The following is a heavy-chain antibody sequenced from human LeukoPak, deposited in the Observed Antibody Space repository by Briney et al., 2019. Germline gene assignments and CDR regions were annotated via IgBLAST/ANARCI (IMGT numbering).Heavy chain of an antibody. CDR1: GFTFNNYA. CDR2: IRGGGDGT. J-gene: IGHJ4*02. V-gene: IGHV3-23*01. CDR3: ARDASAVADY. Sequence: GGSLRLSCAASGFTFNNYAMTWVRQAPGKGLEWVSHIRGGGDGTYYADSVKGRFTISRDNSKNTLYLQMNSLRAEDTAVYYCARDASAVADYWGQGTLVTVSS.